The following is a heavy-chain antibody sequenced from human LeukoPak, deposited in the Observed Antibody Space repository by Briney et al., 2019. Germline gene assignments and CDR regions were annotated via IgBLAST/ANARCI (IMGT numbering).Heavy chain of an antibody. CDR2: IIPILGIA. Sequence: SVKVSCKASGGTFSSYAISWVRQAPGQGLEWMGRIIPILGIANYAQKFQGRVTITADKSTSTAYMELSSLRSEDTAVYYCATLTRYYYGSGDYWGQGTLVTVSS. J-gene: IGHJ4*02. CDR3: ATLTRYYYGSGDY. CDR1: GGTFSSYA. V-gene: IGHV1-69*04. D-gene: IGHD3-10*01.